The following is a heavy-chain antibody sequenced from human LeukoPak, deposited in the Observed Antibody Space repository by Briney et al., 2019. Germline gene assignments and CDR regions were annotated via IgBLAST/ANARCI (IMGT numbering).Heavy chain of an antibody. V-gene: IGHV3-30*04. D-gene: IGHD3-10*01. CDR2: ISYDGSNK. CDR1: GFTFSSYA. CDR3: ARGRDYYGSGSYYKGSIDP. J-gene: IGHJ5*02. Sequence: GGSLRLSCAASGFTFSSYAMSWVRQAPGKGLEWVAVISYDGSNKYYADSVKGRFPISRDNSKNTLYLQMNSLRAEDTAVYYCARGRDYYGSGSYYKGSIDPWGQGTLVTVSS.